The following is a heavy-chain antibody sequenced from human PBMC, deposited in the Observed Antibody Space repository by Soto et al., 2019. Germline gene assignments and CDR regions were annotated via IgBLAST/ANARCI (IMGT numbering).Heavy chain of an antibody. CDR1: GFTFSMYW. D-gene: IGHD1-1*01. Sequence: PGGSLRLSCAASGFTFSMYWMHWVRQVPGKGPEWVSRINDDGSSTNYADSVKGRFTISRDNAKNTLYLQMNDLRAEGTAVYYCTRGPRSTSTGTGAFWGQGTLVTVSS. V-gene: IGHV3-74*01. J-gene: IGHJ4*02. CDR3: TRGPRSTSTGTGAF. CDR2: INDDGSST.